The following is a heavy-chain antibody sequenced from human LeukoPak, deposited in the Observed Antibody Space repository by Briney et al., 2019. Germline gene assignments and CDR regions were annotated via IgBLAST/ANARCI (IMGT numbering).Heavy chain of an antibody. D-gene: IGHD2/OR15-2a*01. J-gene: IGHJ4*02. V-gene: IGHV3-33*01. CDR3: ARVSFYSRYFDY. Sequence: PGRSLRLSCAASGFTFSSYGMHWVRQAPGKGLEWVAVIWYDGSNKYYADSVKGRFTISRDNSKNTLYLQMNSLRAEDTAVYYCARVSFYSRYFDYWGQGTLVTVSS. CDR1: GFTFSSYG. CDR2: IWYDGSNK.